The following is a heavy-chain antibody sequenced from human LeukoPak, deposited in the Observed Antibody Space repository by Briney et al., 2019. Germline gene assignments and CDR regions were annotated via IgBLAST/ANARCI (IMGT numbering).Heavy chain of an antibody. Sequence: PGGALRLSCVAPGFTFSISWMHWGRQAPGKGRWCGSRINTAGSSTSYADSVKVRFTISRDNARNTLNLQMNSVTAEDTAVYYCARPRRPYYYASSGLDYYYLDVWGKGTTVTVSS. J-gene: IGHJ6*03. CDR1: GFTFSISW. CDR3: ARPRRPYYYASSGLDYYYLDV. CDR2: INTAGSST. V-gene: IGHV3-74*01. D-gene: IGHD3-22*01.